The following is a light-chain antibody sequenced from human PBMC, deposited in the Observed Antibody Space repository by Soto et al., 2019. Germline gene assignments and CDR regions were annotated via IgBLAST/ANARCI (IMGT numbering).Light chain of an antibody. V-gene: IGKV1-27*01. Sequence: DIQMTQSPSSLSASVGDRVTITCRASQGISNYLAWYQQKPGKVPKLLIYAAFTLQSGVPSRFSGSGSGTDFTLTISSLQPEYVATYYCQKYNSAPPFTFGPGTKVDIK. J-gene: IGKJ3*01. CDR2: AAF. CDR1: QGISNY. CDR3: QKYNSAPPFT.